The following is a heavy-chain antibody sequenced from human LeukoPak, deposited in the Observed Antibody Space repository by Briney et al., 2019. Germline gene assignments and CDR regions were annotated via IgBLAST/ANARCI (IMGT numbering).Heavy chain of an antibody. CDR1: GFTVSSNY. CDR3: AREGSDAFDI. CDR2: ISSGSTYI. J-gene: IGHJ3*02. V-gene: IGHV3-21*01. Sequence: PGGSLRLSCAASGFTVSSNYMSWVRQAPGKGLEWVSSISSGSTYIYYADSVKGRFTISRDNAKNSLYLQMNSLRAEDTAVYYCAREGSDAFDIWGQGTMVTVSS.